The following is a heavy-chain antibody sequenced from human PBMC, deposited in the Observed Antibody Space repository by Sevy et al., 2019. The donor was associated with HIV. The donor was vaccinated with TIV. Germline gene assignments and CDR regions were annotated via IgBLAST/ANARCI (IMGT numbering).Heavy chain of an antibody. D-gene: IGHD6-13*01. CDR3: ARDLAGIAAAGLAFDI. V-gene: IGHV3-21*01. CDR2: ISSSSSYI. CDR1: GFTFSTYS. J-gene: IGHJ3*02. Sequence: GGSLRLSCAASGFTFSTYSMNWVRQAPGKGLEWVSSISSSSSYIYYADSVKGRFTISRDNAKNSLYLQMNSLRADDTAVYYCARDLAGIAAAGLAFDIWGQGTMVTVSS.